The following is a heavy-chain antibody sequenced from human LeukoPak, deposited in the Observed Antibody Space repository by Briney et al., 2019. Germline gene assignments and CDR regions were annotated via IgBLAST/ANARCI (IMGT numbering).Heavy chain of an antibody. CDR1: GFTFSSYW. D-gene: IGHD2-2*01. V-gene: IGHV3-48*04. CDR2: ISSSSSTV. CDR3: TRDQLVVVPAAIPNWFDP. J-gene: IGHJ5*02. Sequence: GGSLRLSCTDSGFTFSSYWMHWVRQAPGKGLEWVSYISSSSSTVYYAVSVKGRFTISRDNAKNSLYLQMNSLRAEDTAVYYCTRDQLVVVPAAIPNWFDPWGQGTLVTVSS.